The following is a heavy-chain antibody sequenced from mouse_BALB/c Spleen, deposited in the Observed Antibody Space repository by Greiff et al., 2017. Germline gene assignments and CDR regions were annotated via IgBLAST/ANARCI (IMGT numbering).Heavy chain of an antibody. Sequence: LVKTGASVKISCKASGYSFTGYYMHWVKQSHGKSLEWIGYISCYNGATSYNQKFKGKATFTVDTSSSTAYMQFNSLTSEDSAVYYCARQVVIGRYPAWFAYGGQGTLVTVSA. CDR2: ISCYNGAT. CDR3: ARQVVIGRYPAWFAY. CDR1: GYSFTGYY. V-gene: IGHV1S34*01. J-gene: IGHJ3*01. D-gene: IGHD1-3*01.